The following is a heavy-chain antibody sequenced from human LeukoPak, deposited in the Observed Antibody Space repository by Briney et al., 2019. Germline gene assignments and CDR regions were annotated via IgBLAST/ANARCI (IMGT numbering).Heavy chain of an antibody. Sequence: SETLSLTCNVSGYSMTSGYYWGWIRQPPGKGLEWIGSLYHTGAAFYNPSLKSRLTISVDTSRNQFSLKLTSVTAADTAVYYCVRDRGSATRALDYWGQGMLVTVSS. CDR3: VRDRGSATRALDY. V-gene: IGHV4-38-2*02. D-gene: IGHD3-10*01. CDR1: GYSMTSGYY. CDR2: LYHTGAA. J-gene: IGHJ4*02.